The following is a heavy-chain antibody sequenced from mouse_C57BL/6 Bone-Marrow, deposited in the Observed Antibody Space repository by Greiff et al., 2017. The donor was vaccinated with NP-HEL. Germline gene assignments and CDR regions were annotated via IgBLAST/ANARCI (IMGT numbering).Heavy chain of an antibody. CDR1: GFTFSSYG. D-gene: IGHD1-2*01. V-gene: IGHV5-6*02. Sequence: EVMLVESGGDLVKPGGSLKLSCAASGFTFSSYGMSWVRQTPDKRLEWVATISSGGSYTYYPDSVKGRFTISRGNAKNTLYLQMRSLKSEDTAMYYCARQERPFAYWGQGTLVTVSA. J-gene: IGHJ3*01. CDR2: ISSGGSYT. CDR3: ARQERPFAY.